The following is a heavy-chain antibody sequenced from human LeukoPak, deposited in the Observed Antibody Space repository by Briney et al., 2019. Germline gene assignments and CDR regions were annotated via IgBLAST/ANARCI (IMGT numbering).Heavy chain of an antibody. CDR3: AAYSDTFYFDC. J-gene: IGHJ4*02. V-gene: IGHV5-51*01. CDR1: GYSFTSYW. CDR2: IYPGDSDT. D-gene: IGHD3-16*01. Sequence: GESLKISCKCSGYSFTSYWIGWVRQMPGRGLEWKGIIYPGDSDTRYSPSFQGQVIISADKSISTAYLQWSSLKASDTAIYYCAAYSDTFYFDCWGQGTRVTVSS.